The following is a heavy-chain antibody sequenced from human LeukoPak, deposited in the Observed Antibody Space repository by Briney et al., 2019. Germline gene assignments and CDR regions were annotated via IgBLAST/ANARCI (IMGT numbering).Heavy chain of an antibody. Sequence: ASVKVSCKASGYRFTSYAMNWVRQAPGQGLEWMGWINTNTGNSTYAQGFTGRYVFSLDTSVSTAYLQISSLNAEDTAVYYCARGRGGSTLYYYYYMDVWGKGTTVTVSS. CDR2: INTNTGNS. CDR1: GYRFTSYA. CDR3: ARGRGGSTLYYYYYMDV. D-gene: IGHD6-13*01. V-gene: IGHV7-4-1*02. J-gene: IGHJ6*03.